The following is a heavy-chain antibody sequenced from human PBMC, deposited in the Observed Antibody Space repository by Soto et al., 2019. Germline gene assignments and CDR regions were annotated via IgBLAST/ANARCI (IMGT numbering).Heavy chain of an antibody. CDR2: IYYSGST. J-gene: IGHJ5*02. V-gene: IGHV4-30-4*01. D-gene: IGHD3-16*02. CDR3: ARHHVLYDYVWGSYRYTNWFDP. Sequence: QVQLQESGPGLVKPSQTLSLTCTVSGGSISGGDYYWSWIRQPPGKGLEWIGYIYYSGSTYYNPSHKSRVTISVDTSKNQFSLKLSSVTAADTAVYYCARHHVLYDYVWGSYRYTNWFDPWGQGTLVTVSS. CDR1: GGSISGGDYY.